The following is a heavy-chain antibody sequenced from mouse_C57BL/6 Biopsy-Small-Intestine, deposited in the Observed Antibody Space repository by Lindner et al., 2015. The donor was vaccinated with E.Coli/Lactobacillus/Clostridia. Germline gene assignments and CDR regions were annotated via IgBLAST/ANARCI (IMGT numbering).Heavy chain of an antibody. CDR2: MNPNSDNI. D-gene: IGHD5-2*01. CDR3: GRGIEAGVDY. V-gene: IGHV1-81*01. Sequence: SVKVSCKASGYTFTSYDINWVRQATGQGLEWMGWMNPNSDNIGYAQKFQGRVTMTRNTSINTAYMELNSLTFEDTAVYFCGRGIEAGVDYWGQGTLVTVSS. J-gene: IGHJ4*01. CDR1: GYTFTSYD.